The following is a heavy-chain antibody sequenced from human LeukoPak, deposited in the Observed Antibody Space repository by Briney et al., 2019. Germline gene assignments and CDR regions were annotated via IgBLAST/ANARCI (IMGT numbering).Heavy chain of an antibody. CDR2: INQDGSEK. CDR1: GFTFSSYW. V-gene: IGHV3-7*01. J-gene: IGHJ4*02. D-gene: IGHD6-19*01. CDR3: EREGGSSGWYYFDY. Sequence: PGGSLRLSCAASGFTFSSYWMTWVRQAPGKGLEWVANINQDGSEKYYVDYVKGRFIISRDNAENSLYLQMNNLRAEDTAVYYCEREGGSSGWYYFDYWGQGTLVTVSS.